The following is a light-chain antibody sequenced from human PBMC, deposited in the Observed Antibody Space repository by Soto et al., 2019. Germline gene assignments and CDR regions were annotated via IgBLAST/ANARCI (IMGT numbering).Light chain of an antibody. V-gene: IGLV1-51*01. CDR3: GTWDSSLGLYV. CDR1: SSNIGNNY. CDR2: DNN. Sequence: QSVLTQPPSVSAAPGQKVTISCSGSSSNIGNNYVSWYQQLPGTAPKLLIYDNNKRPSGIPDRFSGSKSGTSATLGITGLQTGDEADYYCGTWDSSLGLYVFGTGTKLTVL. J-gene: IGLJ1*01.